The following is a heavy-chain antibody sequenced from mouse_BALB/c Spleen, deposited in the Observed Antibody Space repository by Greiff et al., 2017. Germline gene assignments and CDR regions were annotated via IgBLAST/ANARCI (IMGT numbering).Heavy chain of an antibody. J-gene: IGHJ4*01. CDR3: ARHYYYYGSSYPYYAMDY. D-gene: IGHD1-1*01. CDR2: ISNGGGST. Sequence: EVQGVESGGGLVQPGGSLKLSCAASGFTFSSYTMSWVRQTPEKRLEWVAYISNGGGSTYYPDTVKGRFTISRDNAKNTLYLQMSSLKSEDTAMYYCARHYYYYGSSYPYYAMDYWGQGTSVTVSS. CDR1: GFTFSSYT. V-gene: IGHV5-12-2*01.